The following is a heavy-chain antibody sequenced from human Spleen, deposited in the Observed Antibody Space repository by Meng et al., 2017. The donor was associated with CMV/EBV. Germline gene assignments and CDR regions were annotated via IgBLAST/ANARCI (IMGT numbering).Heavy chain of an antibody. J-gene: IGHJ4*02. V-gene: IGHV4-34*01. D-gene: IGHD5-18*01. CDR2: INHSGST. CDR1: GGSFSGYY. CDR3: ARVVAVRGRRGYSYGIDY. Sequence: SETLSLTCAVYGGSFSGYYWSWIRQPPGKGLEWIGEINHSGSTNYNPSLKSRVTISVDTSKNQFSLKLSSVTAADTAMYYCARVVAVRGRRGYSYGIDYWGQGNLVTVSS.